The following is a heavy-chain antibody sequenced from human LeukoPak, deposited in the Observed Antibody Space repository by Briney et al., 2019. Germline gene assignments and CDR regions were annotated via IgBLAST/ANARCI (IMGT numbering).Heavy chain of an antibody. Sequence: SETLSLTCAVYGGSFSGYYWSWIRQPPGKGLEWIGEINHSGSTNYNPSLKSRVTISVDTSKNQFSLKLSSVTAADTAVYYCATRDAYDFWSGYKSYWGQGTLVTVSS. CDR2: INHSGST. D-gene: IGHD3-3*01. V-gene: IGHV4-34*01. CDR1: GGSFSGYY. CDR3: ATRDAYDFWSGYKSY. J-gene: IGHJ4*02.